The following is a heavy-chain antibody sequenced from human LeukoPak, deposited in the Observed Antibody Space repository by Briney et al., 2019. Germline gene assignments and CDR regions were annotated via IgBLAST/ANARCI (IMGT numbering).Heavy chain of an antibody. Sequence: ASVKVSCKASGYTFTSYSMHWVRQAPGQRLEWMGWMNAGNGNTNYAQKLQGRVTMTTDISTSTAYMELRSLRSDDTAVYYCAREGDYDDYWGQGTLVTVSS. D-gene: IGHD3-16*01. CDR2: MNAGNGNT. CDR3: AREGDYDDY. J-gene: IGHJ4*02. V-gene: IGHV1-3*01. CDR1: GYTFTSYS.